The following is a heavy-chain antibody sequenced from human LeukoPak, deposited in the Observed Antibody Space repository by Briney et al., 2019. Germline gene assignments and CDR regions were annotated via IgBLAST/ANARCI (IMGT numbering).Heavy chain of an antibody. CDR3: ADPFADAFDI. V-gene: IGHV3-74*01. J-gene: IGHJ3*02. CDR1: GFTFSAYW. Sequence: PGGSLRLSCTASGFTFSAYWMHWVRQAPGKGLVWVSHINPDGTTTTYADSVKGRFTISRDNAKNTLFLQMNNLTAEDTAVYYCADPFADAFDIWGRGTMVTVSS. CDR2: INPDGTTT. D-gene: IGHD3-3*01.